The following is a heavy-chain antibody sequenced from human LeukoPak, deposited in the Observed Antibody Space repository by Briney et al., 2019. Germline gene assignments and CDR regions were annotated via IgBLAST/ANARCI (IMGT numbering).Heavy chain of an antibody. J-gene: IGHJ5*02. D-gene: IGHD6-13*01. CDR2: ICLSGST. Sequence: SGTLSLTCAVSGGSISSSNWWSWVRQPPGKGLEWIGEICLSGSTNYNPSLKSRATISVDKPKNKFSVNLSSLTPADTAVYYCARRYSSSWYNWFDPWGQGTLVTVSS. CDR3: ARRYSSSWYNWFDP. CDR1: GGSISSSNW. V-gene: IGHV4-4*02.